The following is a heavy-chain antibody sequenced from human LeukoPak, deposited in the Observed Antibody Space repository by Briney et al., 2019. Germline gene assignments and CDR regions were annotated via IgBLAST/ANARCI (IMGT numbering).Heavy chain of an antibody. Sequence: PGGSLRLSCAGSGFTFSSYEMNWVRQAPGKGLQWVSYISSSGNKIYYANSVKGRFTISRDNAKNSLSLQMNSLRVEDTAVYYCARGHRPQYTRVWDNWFDPWGQGTLVTVSS. V-gene: IGHV3-48*03. CDR1: GFTFSSYE. CDR3: ARGHRPQYTRVWDNWFDP. J-gene: IGHJ5*02. CDR2: ISSSGNKI. D-gene: IGHD2-2*01.